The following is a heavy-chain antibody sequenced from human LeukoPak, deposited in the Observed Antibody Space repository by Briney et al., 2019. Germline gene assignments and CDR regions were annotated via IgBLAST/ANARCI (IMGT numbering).Heavy chain of an antibody. CDR1: GFTLDDYG. D-gene: IGHD2-2*01. CDR3: ARVTGVVPARAFDI. J-gene: IGHJ3*02. V-gene: IGHV3-20*04. CDR2: INWNGGST. Sequence: PGGSLRLSCAASGFTLDDYGMSWVRQAPGKGLEWVSGINWNGGSTGYADSVKGRFTISRDNAKNSLYLQMNSLRAEDTALYYCARVTGVVPARAFDIWGQGTMVTVSS.